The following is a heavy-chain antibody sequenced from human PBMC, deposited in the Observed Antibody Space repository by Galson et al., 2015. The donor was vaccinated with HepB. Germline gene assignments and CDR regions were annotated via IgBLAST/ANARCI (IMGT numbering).Heavy chain of an antibody. CDR3: ARERLGSLYGMDV. CDR1: GFTFNTFD. V-gene: IGHV3-21*01. D-gene: IGHD6-19*01. J-gene: IGHJ6*02. CDR2: ISSSSKYI. Sequence: SLRLSCAASGFTFNTFDMNWVRQAPGKGLEWVSSISSSSKYIYYADSVKGRLTISRDNAKNSLYLQMNSLRDGDTAVYYCARERLGSLYGMDVWSQGTTVTVSS.